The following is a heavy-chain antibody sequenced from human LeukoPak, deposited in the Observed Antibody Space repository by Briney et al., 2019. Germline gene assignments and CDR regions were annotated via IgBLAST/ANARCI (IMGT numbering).Heavy chain of an antibody. CDR3: ARQQWLDGAYYFDY. D-gene: IGHD6-19*01. CDR2: ISTSSSYI. J-gene: IGHJ4*02. CDR1: GFTFSGST. Sequence: PGGPLRLSCAASGFTFSGSTMNWVRQAPGKGLEWVSFISTSSSYIYYADSVRGRFTISRDNAKNSLYLQMNSLRAEDTAVYYCARQQWLDGAYYFDYWGQGTLVTVSS. V-gene: IGHV3-21*01.